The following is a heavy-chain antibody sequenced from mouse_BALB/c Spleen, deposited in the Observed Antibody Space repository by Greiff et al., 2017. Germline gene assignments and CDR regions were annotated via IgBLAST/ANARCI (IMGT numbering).Heavy chain of an antibody. Sequence: QVQLKESGAELPRPGASVKMSCKASGYTFTSYTMHWVKQRPGQGLEWIGYINPSSGYTNYNQKFKDKATLTADKSSSTAYMQLSSLTSEDSAVYYCARNGLGDYFDYWGQGTTLTVSS. CDR2: INPSSGYT. CDR1: GYTFTSYT. V-gene: IGHV1-4*01. CDR3: ARNGLGDYFDY. J-gene: IGHJ2*01.